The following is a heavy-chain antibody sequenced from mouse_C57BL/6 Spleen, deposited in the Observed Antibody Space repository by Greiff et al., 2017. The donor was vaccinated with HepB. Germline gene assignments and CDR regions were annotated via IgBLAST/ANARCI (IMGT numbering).Heavy chain of an antibody. D-gene: IGHD1-1*01. CDR2: ISSGGDDI. CDR3: TRGATVVAPYAIDY. J-gene: IGHJ4*01. V-gene: IGHV5-9-1*02. Sequence: EVMLVESGEGLVKPGGSLKLSCAASGFTFSSYAMSWVRQTPEKRLEWVAYISSGGDDIYYADTVKGRFTISRDNDRNTLYLQMSSLKSEDTAMYYCTRGATVVAPYAIDYWGQGTSVTVSS. CDR1: GFTFSSYA.